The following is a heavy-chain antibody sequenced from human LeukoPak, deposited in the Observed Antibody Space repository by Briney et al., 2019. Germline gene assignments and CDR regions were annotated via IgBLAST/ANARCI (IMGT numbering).Heavy chain of an antibody. Sequence: GGSLRLSCAASGFTFSSYAMSWVRQAPGKGLEWVSAISGSGGSTYYADPVKGRFTISRDNSKNTLYLQMNSLRAEDTAVYYCAKVKYYYDSSGQGPFGYWGQGTLVTVSS. CDR2: ISGSGGST. D-gene: IGHD3-22*01. CDR3: AKVKYYYDSSGQGPFGY. J-gene: IGHJ4*02. CDR1: GFTFSSYA. V-gene: IGHV3-23*01.